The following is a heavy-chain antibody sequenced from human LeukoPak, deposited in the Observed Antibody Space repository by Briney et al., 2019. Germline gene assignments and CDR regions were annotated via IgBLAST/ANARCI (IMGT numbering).Heavy chain of an antibody. V-gene: IGHV3-23*01. CDR1: GFTFSSHA. CDR3: AKAPDIVVVPARFDY. D-gene: IGHD2-2*01. CDR2: ISASAGST. Sequence: PGGSLRLSCAASGFTFSSHAMSWVRQAPGKGLEWVSVISASAGSTYYADSVKGRFTISRDNSKNTVSLQMSSLRAEDTAVYYCAKAPDIVVVPARFDYWGQGTLVTVSS. J-gene: IGHJ4*02.